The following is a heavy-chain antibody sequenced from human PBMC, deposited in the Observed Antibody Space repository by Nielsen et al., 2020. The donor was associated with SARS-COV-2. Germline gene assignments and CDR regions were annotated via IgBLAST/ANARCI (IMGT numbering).Heavy chain of an antibody. D-gene: IGHD2-2*01. V-gene: IGHV3-9*01. J-gene: IGHJ4*02. CDR3: AKDGGAYQLLGVYYFDY. CDR2: ISWNSGSI. CDR1: GFTFDDYA. Sequence: GESLKLSCAASGFTFDDYAMHWVRQAPGKGLEWVSGISWNSGSIGYADSVKGRFTISRDNAKNSLYLQMNSLRAEDTALYYCAKDGGAYQLLGVYYFDYWGQGTLVTVSS.